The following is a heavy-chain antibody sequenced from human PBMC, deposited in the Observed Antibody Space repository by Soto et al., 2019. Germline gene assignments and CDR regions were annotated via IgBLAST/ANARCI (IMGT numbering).Heavy chain of an antibody. D-gene: IGHD3-10*01. V-gene: IGHV6-1*01. CDR1: GDSVSSNSAA. J-gene: IGHJ4*02. Sequence: KPSETLSLTCAISGDSVSSNSAAWNWIRQSPSRGLEWLGRTYYRSKWYNDYAVSVKSRITINPDTSKNQFSLQLNSVTPEDTAVYYCARSDLYYYGSGSYSEFDYWGQGTLVNVS. CDR2: TYYRSKWYN. CDR3: ARSDLYYYGSGSYSEFDY.